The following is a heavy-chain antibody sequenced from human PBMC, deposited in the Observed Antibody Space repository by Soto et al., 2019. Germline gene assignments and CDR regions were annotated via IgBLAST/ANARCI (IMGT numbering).Heavy chain of an antibody. V-gene: IGHV1-18*01. J-gene: IGHJ3*02. D-gene: IGHD3-3*01. Sequence: APVKVSCKASGYIFTSYGVIWVRQAPGQGLEWMGWISGYNGATDYAQNLQGRLTMTTDTSTSTAYLELRSLRSDDTAVYYCARVPTYYDFWSGRTDAFDIWGQGTMVTVS. CDR3: ARVPTYYDFWSGRTDAFDI. CDR1: GYIFTSYG. CDR2: ISGYNGAT.